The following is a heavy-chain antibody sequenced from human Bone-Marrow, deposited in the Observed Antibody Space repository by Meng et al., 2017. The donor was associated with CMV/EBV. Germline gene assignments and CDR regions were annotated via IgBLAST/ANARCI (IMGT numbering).Heavy chain of an antibody. CDR3: ARDGLDPPDY. CDR1: GFTVSSNY. Sequence: GEALKISCAASGFTVSSNYMSWVRQAPGKGLEWVSVIYSGGSTYYADSVKGRFTISRDNSNNTLYLQMNSLRAEDTAVYYCARDGLDPPDYWGQGTLVTVSS. V-gene: IGHV3-66*01. J-gene: IGHJ4*02. CDR2: IYSGGST. D-gene: IGHD2-2*03.